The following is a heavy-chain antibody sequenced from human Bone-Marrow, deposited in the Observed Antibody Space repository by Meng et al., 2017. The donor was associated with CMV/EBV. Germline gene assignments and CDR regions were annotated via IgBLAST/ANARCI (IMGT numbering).Heavy chain of an antibody. CDR2: IRYDGSNK. CDR3: TSRVVIIPDNWFDP. J-gene: IGHJ5*02. V-gene: IGHV3-30*02. Sequence: GESLKISCAASGFTFSSYGMHWVRQAPGKGLEWVAFIRYDGSNKYYADSVKGRFTISRDDSKNTAYLQMNSLKTEDTAVYYCTSRVVIIPDNWFDPWGQGTLVTVSS. D-gene: IGHD3-3*01. CDR1: GFTFSSYG.